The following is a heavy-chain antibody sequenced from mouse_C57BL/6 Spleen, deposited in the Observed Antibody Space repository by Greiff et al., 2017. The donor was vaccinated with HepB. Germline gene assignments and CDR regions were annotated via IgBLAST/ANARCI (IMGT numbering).Heavy chain of an antibody. CDR2: IDPETGGT. Sequence: VQLVESGAELVRPGASVTLSCKASGYTFTDYEMHWVKQTPVHGLEWIGAIDPETGGTAYNQKFEGKAILTADKSSSTAYMELRSLTSEDSAVYYCTRGSSYVPYWGQGTLVTVSA. CDR3: TRGSSYVPY. D-gene: IGHD1-1*01. J-gene: IGHJ3*01. V-gene: IGHV1-15*01. CDR1: GYTFTDYE.